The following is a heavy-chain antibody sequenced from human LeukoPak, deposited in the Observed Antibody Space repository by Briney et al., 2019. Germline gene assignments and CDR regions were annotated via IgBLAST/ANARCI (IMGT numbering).Heavy chain of an antibody. Sequence: GGSLRLSCAASGFTFSSYTMHWVRPAPGKGLEWVAVISYDGSNKYYADSVKGRFTISRDNSKNTLFLQMNSLRSEDTAMYYCARPYSSGWSLPFDYWGQGTLVTVSS. CDR2: ISYDGSNK. CDR3: ARPYSSGWSLPFDY. V-gene: IGHV3-30*04. CDR1: GFTFSSYT. D-gene: IGHD6-19*01. J-gene: IGHJ4*02.